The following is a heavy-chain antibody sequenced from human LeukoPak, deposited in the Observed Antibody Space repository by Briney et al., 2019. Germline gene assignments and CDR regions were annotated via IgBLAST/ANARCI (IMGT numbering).Heavy chain of an antibody. CDR3: ATYSGAHHKTFDY. J-gene: IGHJ4*02. CDR2: IKEDESEK. D-gene: IGHD1-26*01. V-gene: IGHV3-7*03. Sequence: GGSLRLSCAASVFIFINYWMSWVRQSPGKGLEGVANIKEDESEKDYVDSVKGRFTISRDNAKNSLYLQMNSLRAEDTAVCYCATYSGAHHKTFDYWGEGTLVTVSS. CDR1: VFIFINYW.